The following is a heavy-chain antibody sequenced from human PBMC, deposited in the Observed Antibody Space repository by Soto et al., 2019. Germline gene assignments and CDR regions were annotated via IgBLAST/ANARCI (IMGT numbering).Heavy chain of an antibody. CDR3: ARGSSNWAYYFDF. Sequence: EVHLVESGGGLVQPGGSLSLSCAASGFPSSSYSLNWVRQAPGKGLEWVSYITSSGTTVYYADSVRGRFTFSRDNAKNSLYLQMNSLRDDDTAVYYCARGSSNWAYYFDFWGQGTLVTVSS. V-gene: IGHV3-48*02. D-gene: IGHD6-13*01. CDR1: GFPSSSYS. J-gene: IGHJ4*02. CDR2: ITSSGTTV.